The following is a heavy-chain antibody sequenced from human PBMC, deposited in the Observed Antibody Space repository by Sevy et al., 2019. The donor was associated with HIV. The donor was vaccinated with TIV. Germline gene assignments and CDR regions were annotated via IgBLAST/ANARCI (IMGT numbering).Heavy chain of an antibody. D-gene: IGHD6-13*01. V-gene: IGHV4-34*01. CDR1: GGSFSGYY. CDR2: INHSGST. Sequence: SETLSLTCAVYGGSFSGYYWSWIRQPPGKGLEWIGEINHSGSTNYNPSPKSRVTISVDTSKNQFSLKLSSVTAADTAVYYCATKAAAARPYYYYYMDVWGKGTTVTVSS. CDR3: ATKAAAARPYYYYYMDV. J-gene: IGHJ6*03.